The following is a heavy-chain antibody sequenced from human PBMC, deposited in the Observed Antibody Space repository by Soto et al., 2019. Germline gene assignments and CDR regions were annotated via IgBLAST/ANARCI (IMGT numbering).Heavy chain of an antibody. CDR2: IYYSGST. D-gene: IGHD3-10*01. J-gene: IGHJ3*02. CDR1: GGSISSSSYY. Sequence: PSETLSLTCTVSGGSISSSSYYWGWIRQPPGKGLEWIGSIYYSGSTYYNPSLKSRVTISVDTSKNQFSLKLSSVTAADTAVYYCAIAMVPDAFDIWGQGTMVT. V-gene: IGHV4-39*01. CDR3: AIAMVPDAFDI.